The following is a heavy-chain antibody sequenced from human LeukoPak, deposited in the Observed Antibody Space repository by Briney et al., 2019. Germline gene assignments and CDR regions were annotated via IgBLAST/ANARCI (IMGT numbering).Heavy chain of an antibody. CDR2: INHSGST. V-gene: IGHV4-34*01. CDR1: GGSFSGYY. J-gene: IGHJ5*02. CDR3: ARGRGGIAARHTYNWFDP. D-gene: IGHD6-6*01. Sequence: SGTLSLTCAVYGGSFSGYYWSWIRQPPGKGLEWIGEINHSGSTNYNPSLKSRVTISVDTSKNQFSLKLSSVTAADTAVYYCARGRGGIAARHTYNWFDPWGQGTLVTVSS.